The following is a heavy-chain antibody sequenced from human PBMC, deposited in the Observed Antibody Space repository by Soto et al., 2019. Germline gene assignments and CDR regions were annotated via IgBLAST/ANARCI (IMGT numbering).Heavy chain of an antibody. J-gene: IGHJ1*01. Sequence: GESLKISCKGSGYSFTSYWIGWVRQMPGKGLEWMGIIYPGDSDTRYSPYFQSQVTISTDKSISTAYLQWSSLKASDTAMYYCASPPLIVGAQPEYFQHWGQGTLVTVSS. V-gene: IGHV5-51*01. CDR3: ASPPLIVGAQPEYFQH. CDR1: GYSFTSYW. CDR2: IYPGDSDT. D-gene: IGHD1-26*01.